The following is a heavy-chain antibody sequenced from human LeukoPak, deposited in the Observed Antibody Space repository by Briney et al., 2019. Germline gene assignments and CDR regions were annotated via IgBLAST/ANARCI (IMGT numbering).Heavy chain of an antibody. CDR3: ARGDNSGYYSFDY. V-gene: IGHV3-33*01. D-gene: IGHD3-22*01. J-gene: IGHJ4*02. Sequence: GGSLRLSCAASGFTFSSYGMHWVRQAPGKGLEWVAVIWYDGSNKYYADSVKGRFTISRDNSKNTLYLQMNSLRAEDTAVYYCARGDNSGYYSFDYWGQGTLVTVSS. CDR1: GFTFSSYG. CDR2: IWYDGSNK.